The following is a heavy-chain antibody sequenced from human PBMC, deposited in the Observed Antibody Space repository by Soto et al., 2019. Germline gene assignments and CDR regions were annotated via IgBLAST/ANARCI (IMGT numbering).Heavy chain of an antibody. Sequence: GGSLRLSCAASGFTFSSYAMSWVRQAPGKGLEWVSAVTGSGDDTFHTDSAKGRLTISRDNSRNTLYLQMNSLRAEDTALYYCAKGSATSRPYYFDHWGQGTLVTVSS. V-gene: IGHV3-23*01. J-gene: IGHJ4*02. CDR1: GFTFSSYA. CDR3: AKGSATSRPYYFDH. CDR2: VTGSGDDT.